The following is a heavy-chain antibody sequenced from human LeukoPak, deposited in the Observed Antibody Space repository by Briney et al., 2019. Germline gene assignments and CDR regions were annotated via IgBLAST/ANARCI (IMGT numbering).Heavy chain of an antibody. CDR3: AREARPGVVLPNWFDP. D-gene: IGHD2-2*01. V-gene: IGHV1-46*01. Sequence: ASVKVSCKASGYTFTSYYMHWVRQAPGQGLEWMGIINPSGGSTSYAQKFQGRVTITRDTSASTAYMELSSLRSEDTAVYYCAREARPGVVLPNWFDPWGQGTLVTVSS. J-gene: IGHJ5*02. CDR2: INPSGGST. CDR1: GYTFTSYY.